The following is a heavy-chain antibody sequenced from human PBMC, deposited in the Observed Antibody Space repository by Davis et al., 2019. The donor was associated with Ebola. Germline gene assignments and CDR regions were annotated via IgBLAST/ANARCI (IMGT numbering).Heavy chain of an antibody. CDR3: AKGTSYFDY. Sequence: GESLKISCAASGFTVSSNYMSWVRQAPGKGLEWVSAISGSGGSTYYADSVKGRFTISRDNSKNTLYLQMNSLRAEDTAVYYCAKGTSYFDYWGQGTLVTVSS. J-gene: IGHJ4*02. CDR1: GFTVSSNY. CDR2: ISGSGGST. D-gene: IGHD2-2*01. V-gene: IGHV3-23*01.